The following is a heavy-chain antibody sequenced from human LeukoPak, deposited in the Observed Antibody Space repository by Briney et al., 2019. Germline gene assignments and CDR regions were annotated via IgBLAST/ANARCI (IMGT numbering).Heavy chain of an antibody. CDR1: GYTFTGYY. CDR2: INPNSGGT. J-gene: IGHJ4*02. CDR3: ARCDSSGYYGTPFDY. V-gene: IGHV1-2*02. D-gene: IGHD3-22*01. Sequence: ASVKVSCKASGYTFTGYYMHWVRQAPGQGLEWMGWINPNSGGTNYAQKLQGRVTMTTDTSTSTAYMELRSLRSDDTAVYYCARCDSSGYYGTPFDYWGQGTLVTVSS.